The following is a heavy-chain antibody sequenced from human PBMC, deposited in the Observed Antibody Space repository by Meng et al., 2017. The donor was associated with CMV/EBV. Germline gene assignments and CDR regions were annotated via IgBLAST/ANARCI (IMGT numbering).Heavy chain of an antibody. V-gene: IGHV4-31*03. CDR3: ARGRLGYGGSSEDWFDP. D-gene: IGHD2-15*01. Sequence: LRLSCTVSGGSISSGGYYWSWIRQHPGKGLEWIGYIYYSGSTYYNPSLKSRVTISVDTSKNQFSLKLSSVTAADTAVYYCARGRLGYGGSSEDWFDPWGQGTLVTVSS. J-gene: IGHJ5*02. CDR1: GGSISSGGYY. CDR2: IYYSGST.